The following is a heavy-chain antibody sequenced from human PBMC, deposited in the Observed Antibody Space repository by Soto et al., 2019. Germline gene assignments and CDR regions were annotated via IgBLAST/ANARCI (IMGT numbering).Heavy chain of an antibody. CDR3: ARDGYIAVAGRYYYYGMDV. D-gene: IGHD6-19*01. J-gene: IGHJ6*02. V-gene: IGHV3-21*01. CDR2: ISSSSSYI. Sequence: GGSLRLSCAASGFTFSSYSMNWVRQAPGKGLEWVSSISSSSSYIYYADSVKGRSTISRDNAKNSLYLQMNSLRAEDTAVYYCARDGYIAVAGRYYYYGMDVWGQGTTVTVSS. CDR1: GFTFSSYS.